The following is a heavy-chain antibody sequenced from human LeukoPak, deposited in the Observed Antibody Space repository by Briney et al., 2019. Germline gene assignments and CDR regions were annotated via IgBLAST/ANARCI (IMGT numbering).Heavy chain of an antibody. CDR2: ISYDGSNK. J-gene: IGHJ6*03. CDR1: GFTFSSYG. CDR3: ARVASGYDPKGYYYYYMDV. V-gene: IGHV3-30*03. D-gene: IGHD5-12*01. Sequence: GGSLRLSCAASGFTFSSYGMHWVRQAPGKGLEWVAVISYDGSNKYYADSVKGRFTISRDNAKNSLYLQMNSLRAEDTTVYYCARVASGYDPKGYYYYYMDVWGKGTTVTVSS.